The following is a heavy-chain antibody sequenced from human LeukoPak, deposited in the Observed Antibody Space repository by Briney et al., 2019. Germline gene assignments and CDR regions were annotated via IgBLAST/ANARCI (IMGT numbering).Heavy chain of an antibody. CDR3: ATEHILYYYMDV. J-gene: IGHJ6*03. Sequence: ASVKVSCKASGYTFTGYYMHWVRQAPGQGLEWMGGIIPIFATPNYAQKFQGRLTITTDESASTAYMELSSLRSEDTAVYYCATEHILYYYMDVWGKGTTVSVSS. CDR1: GYTFTGYY. V-gene: IGHV1-69*05. CDR2: IIPIFATP. D-gene: IGHD3-9*01.